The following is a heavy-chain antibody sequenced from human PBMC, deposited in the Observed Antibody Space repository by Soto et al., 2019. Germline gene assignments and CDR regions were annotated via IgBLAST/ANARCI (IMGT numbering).Heavy chain of an antibody. Sequence: QVQLVESGGGVVQPGRSLRLSCAASGFTFSSYGMNWVRQAPGKGLEWVAVISYDGSNKYYADSVKGRFTISRDSSKNMLYLLMNGLRGEDTAVYYCAKADSGSWHYSYGMDVWGQGTTVTVSS. CDR3: AKADSGSWHYSYGMDV. CDR2: ISYDGSNK. D-gene: IGHD6-13*01. V-gene: IGHV3-30*18. J-gene: IGHJ6*02. CDR1: GFTFSSYG.